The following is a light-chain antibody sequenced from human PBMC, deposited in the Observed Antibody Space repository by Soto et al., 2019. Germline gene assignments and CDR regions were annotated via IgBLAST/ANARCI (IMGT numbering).Light chain of an antibody. CDR1: QSISSW. Sequence: DIQMTQSPSTLSASVGDRVTITCRASQSISSWLAWYQQKPGKAPKLLIYKASSLESGLPSRFSGSGSGTEFTLTISSLQPDDFATYYCQQYNRLYTFGQGTKLEIK. CDR2: KAS. V-gene: IGKV1-5*03. CDR3: QQYNRLYT. J-gene: IGKJ2*01.